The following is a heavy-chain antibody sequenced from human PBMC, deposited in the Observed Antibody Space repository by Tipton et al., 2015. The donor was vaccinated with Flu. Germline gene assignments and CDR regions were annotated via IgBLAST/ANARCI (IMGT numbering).Heavy chain of an antibody. CDR2: INEDGSTT. J-gene: IGHJ4*02. V-gene: IGHV3-7*01. Sequence: SLRLSCAASGFTFSTYWMQWVRQAPGKGLEWVANINEDGSTTYYLGSVRGRFTISRDNARNSVFLQMNSLRVGDTALYYCAIFKNPGHWGQGTLVSVSS. CDR1: GFTFSTYW. D-gene: IGHD2/OR15-2a*01. CDR3: AIFKNPGH.